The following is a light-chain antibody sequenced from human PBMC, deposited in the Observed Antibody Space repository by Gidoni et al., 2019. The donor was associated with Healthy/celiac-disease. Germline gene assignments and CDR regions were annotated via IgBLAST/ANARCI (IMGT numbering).Light chain of an antibody. CDR3: QVWDSSSDHYV. Sequence: SYVLTQPPSVSVAPGKTARITCGGNNIGSKSVHWYQQKPGQAPGLVIYDDSDRPSGIPERFAGSNSGNTATLTISRVEAGDEADYYCQVWDSSSDHYVFGTGTKVTVL. V-gene: IGLV3-21*04. CDR2: DDS. CDR1: NIGSKS. J-gene: IGLJ1*01.